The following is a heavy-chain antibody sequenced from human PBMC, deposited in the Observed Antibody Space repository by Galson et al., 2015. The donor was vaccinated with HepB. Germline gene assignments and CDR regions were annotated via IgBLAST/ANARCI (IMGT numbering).Heavy chain of an antibody. CDR1: GYTFTDYY. J-gene: IGHJ4*02. D-gene: IGHD3-22*01. CDR2: LNPISGGT. V-gene: IGHV1-2*06. CDR3: ARNYYESSAHYRYLDY. Sequence: SVKVSCKASGYTFTDYYIHWVRQAPGQGLEWVGRLNPISGGTNSPQRFQGRVTMTRDASITTAYLEVNGLTSDDTAVYYCARNYYESSAHYRYLDYWGQGSLVTVS.